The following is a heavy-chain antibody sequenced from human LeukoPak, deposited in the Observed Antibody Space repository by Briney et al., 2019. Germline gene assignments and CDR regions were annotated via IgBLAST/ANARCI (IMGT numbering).Heavy chain of an antibody. Sequence: ASVKVSCKASGYTFTSYDISWVRQAPGQGLEWMGWLSTYNGNTNYAQKLQGRVTMTTDTSTITAYMELRSLSSDDTAVYYCARASSRTYYSYYGMDVWGQGTTVTVSS. J-gene: IGHJ6*02. V-gene: IGHV1-18*01. CDR1: GYTFTSYD. D-gene: IGHD2-2*01. CDR2: LSTYNGNT. CDR3: ARASSRTYYSYYGMDV.